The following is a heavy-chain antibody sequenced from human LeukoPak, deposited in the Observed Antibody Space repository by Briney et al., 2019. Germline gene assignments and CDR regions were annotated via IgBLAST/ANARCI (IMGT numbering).Heavy chain of an antibody. V-gene: IGHV4-38-2*02. CDR1: GYSISSDYY. Sequence: SETLSLTCTVSGYSISSDYYWSWIRQPPGKGLEWIGEINHSGSTNYNPSLKSRVTISVDTSKNQFSLKLSSVTAADTAVYYCARIAYYYGSGSYYRWFDPWGQGTLVTVSS. CDR2: INHSGST. D-gene: IGHD3-10*01. J-gene: IGHJ5*02. CDR3: ARIAYYYGSGSYYRWFDP.